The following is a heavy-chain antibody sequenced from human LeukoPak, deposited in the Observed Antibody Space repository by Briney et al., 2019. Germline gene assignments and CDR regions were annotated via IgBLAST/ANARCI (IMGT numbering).Heavy chain of an antibody. V-gene: IGHV3-21*01. CDR3: ARVYRSSSPYFDY. CDR1: GFTFSSYS. D-gene: IGHD6-6*01. CDR2: ISSSSSYI. J-gene: IGHJ4*02. Sequence: PGGSLRLSCAASGFTFSSYSMNWVRQAPGKGLEWVSSISSSSSYIYYADSVKGRFTISRDNAKNSLYLQMNSLRAEDTAVYYCARVYRSSSPYFDYWGQGTLVTVSS.